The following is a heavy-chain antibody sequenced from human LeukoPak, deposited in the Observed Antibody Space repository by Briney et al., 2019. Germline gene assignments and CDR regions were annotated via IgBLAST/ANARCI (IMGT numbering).Heavy chain of an antibody. CDR3: AKAGTEWELIRYYFDY. J-gene: IGHJ4*02. Sequence: PGGSLRLSCAASGFTFSSYAMSWVRQAPGKGLEWVSAISGSGGSTYYADFVKGRFTISRDNSKNTLYLQMNSLRAEDTAVYYCAKAGTEWELIRYYFDYWGQGTLVTVSS. CDR2: ISGSGGST. D-gene: IGHD1-26*01. CDR1: GFTFSSYA. V-gene: IGHV3-23*01.